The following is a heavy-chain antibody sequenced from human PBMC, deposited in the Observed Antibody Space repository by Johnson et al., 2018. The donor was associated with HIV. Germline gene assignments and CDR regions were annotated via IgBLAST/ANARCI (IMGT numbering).Heavy chain of an antibody. D-gene: IGHD5-12*01. J-gene: IGHJ3*02. CDR1: GCTFSRSD. Sequence: MQLVESGGGLVQPGGSLRLSCAASGCTFSRSDMHWVRQGRGKGREWVSGIASACDTSYPGPVKGRFTVPRENAKNSLYLQMTSLRPEDTAVYYCARESKWQSRTPHAFDIWGQGTMVTVSS. CDR3: ARESKWQSRTPHAFDI. CDR2: IASACDT. V-gene: IGHV3-13*01.